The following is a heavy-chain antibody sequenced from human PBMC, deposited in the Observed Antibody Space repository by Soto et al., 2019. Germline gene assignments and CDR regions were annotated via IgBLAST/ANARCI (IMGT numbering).Heavy chain of an antibody. Sequence: GGSLRLSCAASGFTFSDYYMSWIRQAPGKGLEWVSYISSSGSTIYYADSVKGRFTISRDNAKNSLYLQMNSLRAEDTAVYYCARDLDSSSWYGYYGMDVWGQGTTVTVSS. CDR3: ARDLDSSSWYGYYGMDV. D-gene: IGHD6-13*01. J-gene: IGHJ6*02. CDR2: ISSSGSTI. V-gene: IGHV3-11*01. CDR1: GFTFSDYY.